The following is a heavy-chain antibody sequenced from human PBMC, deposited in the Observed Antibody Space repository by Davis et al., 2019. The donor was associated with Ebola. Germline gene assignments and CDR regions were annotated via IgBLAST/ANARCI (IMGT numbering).Heavy chain of an antibody. CDR2: IYPGDSDT. V-gene: IGHV5-51*01. CDR1: GYRFTSYW. J-gene: IGHJ4*02. D-gene: IGHD5-24*01. Sequence: GESLKISCKGSGYRFTSYWIGWVRQMPGKGLEWMGLIYPGDSDTRYSPSFQGQVTISADQSTNTDYLQWTSLEASDTAIYYSARRSMAAIKAYFDSRGKGTLVTVSS. CDR3: ARRSMAAIKAYFDS.